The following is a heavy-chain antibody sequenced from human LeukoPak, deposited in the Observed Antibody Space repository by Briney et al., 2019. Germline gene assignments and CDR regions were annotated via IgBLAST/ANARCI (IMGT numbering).Heavy chain of an antibody. D-gene: IGHD3-3*01. J-gene: IGHJ4*02. CDR3: ANEDADFWSGSVY. CDR2: IRYDGSNK. CDR1: GFTFSSYG. V-gene: IGHV3-30*02. Sequence: GGSLRLSCGASGFTFSSYGMHWVRQAPGKGQEWVAFIRYDGSNKYYADSVKGRFTISRDNSKNTLYLQMNSLRAEDTAVYYCANEDADFWSGSVYWGQGTLVTVSS.